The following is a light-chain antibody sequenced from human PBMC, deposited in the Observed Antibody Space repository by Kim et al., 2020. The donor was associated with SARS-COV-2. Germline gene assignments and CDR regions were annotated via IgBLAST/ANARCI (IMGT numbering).Light chain of an antibody. V-gene: IGKV4-1*01. CDR2: WAS. Sequence: DIVMIQSPDSLAVSLGERATINCKSSQSVLYSSNNKNYLAWYQQKPGQPPKLLIYWASTRESGVPDRFSGSGSGTDFTLTISSLQAEDVAVYYCQQYYTFGQGTKVEIK. CDR1: QSVLYSSNNKNY. CDR3: QQYYT. J-gene: IGKJ1*01.